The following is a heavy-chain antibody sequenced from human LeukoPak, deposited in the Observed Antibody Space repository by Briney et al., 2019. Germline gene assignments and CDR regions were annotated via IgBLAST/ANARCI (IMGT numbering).Heavy chain of an antibody. D-gene: IGHD2-15*01. Sequence: ASVKVSCKASGGTFSSYAISWVRQAPGQGLEWMGRIIPIFGTANYAQKFQGRVTITADESTSTAYMELSSLRSEDTAVYYCARKMSGGSAGIYDAFDIWGQGTMVTVSS. CDR2: IIPIFGTA. V-gene: IGHV1-69*13. J-gene: IGHJ3*02. CDR3: ARKMSGGSAGIYDAFDI. CDR1: GGTFSSYA.